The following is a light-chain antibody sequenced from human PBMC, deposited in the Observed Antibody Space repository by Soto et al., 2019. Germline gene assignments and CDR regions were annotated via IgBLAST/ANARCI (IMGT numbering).Light chain of an antibody. J-gene: IGLJ2*01. CDR3: VAWDDSLNGPL. CDR1: SSNIGSNT. V-gene: IGLV1-44*01. Sequence: QSALTQPPSASGTPGRVVTISCSGSSSNIGSNTVNWYQHLPGTAPKLLIYTDSLRPSGVPGRFTAFKSGTSASLAISGLQSEDEADYYCVAWDDSLNGPLFGGGTKVTVL. CDR2: TDS.